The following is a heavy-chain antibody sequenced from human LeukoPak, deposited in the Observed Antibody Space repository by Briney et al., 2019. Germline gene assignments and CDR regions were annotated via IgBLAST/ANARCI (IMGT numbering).Heavy chain of an antibody. Sequence: GGSLRLSCAASGFTFDDYAMHWVRHAPGKGLEWVSGISWNSGSIGYADSVKGRFTISRDNAKNSLYLRMNSLRAEDTALYYCAKGGASQSYYYYYGMDVWGQGTTVTVSS. CDR1: GFTFDDYA. CDR2: ISWNSGSI. J-gene: IGHJ6*02. V-gene: IGHV3-9*01. CDR3: AKGGASQSYYYYYGMDV. D-gene: IGHD1-26*01.